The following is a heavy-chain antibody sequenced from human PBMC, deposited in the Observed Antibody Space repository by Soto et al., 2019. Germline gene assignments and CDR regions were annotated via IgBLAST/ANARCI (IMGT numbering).Heavy chain of an antibody. CDR3: ARDGTNMAYCSGGRCSAPAIDY. CDR2: IYYSGST. D-gene: IGHD2-15*01. CDR1: GGSISSGGYY. V-gene: IGHV4-31*03. J-gene: IGHJ4*02. Sequence: PSETLSLTCTVSGGSISSGGYYWSWIRQHPGKGLEWIGYIYYSGSTYYNPSLKSRVTISVDTSKNQFSLKLGSVTAADTAVYYCARDGTNMAYCSGGRCSAPAIDYWGQGTLVTVSS.